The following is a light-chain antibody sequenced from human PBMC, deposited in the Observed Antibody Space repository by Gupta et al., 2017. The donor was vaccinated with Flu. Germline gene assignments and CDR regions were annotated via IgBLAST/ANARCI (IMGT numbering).Light chain of an antibody. CDR2: DIA. Sequence: EIVLTHSPATLSLSPGQRATLSCRASQSLSRYIAWYQQRPGQAPSLLIYDIANRATGIPARFSGGGSGPDCTITISSLGHEDFAVYYCQQRGTGSLTFGGGTRVEMK. J-gene: IGKJ4*01. V-gene: IGKV3-11*01. CDR3: QQRGTGSLT. CDR1: QSLSRY.